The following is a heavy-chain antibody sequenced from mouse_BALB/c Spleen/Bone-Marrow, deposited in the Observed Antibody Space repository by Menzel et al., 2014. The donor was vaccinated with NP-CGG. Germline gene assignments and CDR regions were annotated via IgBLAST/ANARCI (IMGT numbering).Heavy chain of an antibody. Sequence: EVQLQQSGGGLVQPGGSLRLSCATSGVTFTDYYMSWVRQPPEKALEWLGFIRNKANGHTTEYSASVKGRFTISRDNSQSILYLQMNTLRAEDSATYYCARDINDGYYWYFDVWGAGTTVTVSS. CDR1: GVTFTDYY. V-gene: IGHV7-3*02. CDR3: ARDINDGYYWYFDV. J-gene: IGHJ1*01. D-gene: IGHD2-3*01. CDR2: IRNKANGHTT.